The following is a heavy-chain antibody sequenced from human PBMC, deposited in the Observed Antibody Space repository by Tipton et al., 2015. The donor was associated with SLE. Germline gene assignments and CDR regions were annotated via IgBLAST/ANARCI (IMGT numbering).Heavy chain of an antibody. CDR1: GFTFSTYD. Sequence: SLRLSCAASGFTFSTYDMHWVRQGIGKGLEWVSAIGTTDDTYYSGSVKGRFTISRDNSKSTLYLQMNSLRADDTAVYYCARDEGSGSYYEGLGYWGQGTLVSVSS. CDR3: ARDEGSGSYYEGLGY. CDR2: IGTTDDT. J-gene: IGHJ4*02. V-gene: IGHV3-13*01. D-gene: IGHD1-26*01.